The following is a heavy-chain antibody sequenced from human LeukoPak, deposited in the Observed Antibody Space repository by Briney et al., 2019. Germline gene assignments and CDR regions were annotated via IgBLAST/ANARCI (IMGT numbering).Heavy chain of an antibody. D-gene: IGHD3-22*01. J-gene: IGHJ4*02. CDR1: GGSIGSYY. CDR3: ARVSYYYDSSGYYSDY. CDR2: IYYSGST. V-gene: IGHV4-59*08. Sequence: SETLSLTCTVSGGSIGSYYWSWIRQPPGKGLEWIGYIYYSGSTNYNPSLKSRVTISVDTSKNQFSLKLSSVTAADTAVYYCARVSYYYDSSGYYSDYWGQGTLVTVSS.